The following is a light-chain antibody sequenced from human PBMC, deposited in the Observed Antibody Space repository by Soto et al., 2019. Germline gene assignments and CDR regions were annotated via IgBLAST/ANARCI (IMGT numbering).Light chain of an antibody. J-gene: IGKJ1*01. CDR3: QQRSNWPT. Sequence: IVLTQSPVTLSLSPCEIATLSCSSSQSISSSYLAWYQQKPGQAPRLLIYDASNRATGIPARFSGSGSGTDFTLTISSLEPEDFAVYYCQQRSNWPTFGQGTKVDIK. CDR1: QSISSSY. CDR2: DAS. V-gene: IGKV3-11*01.